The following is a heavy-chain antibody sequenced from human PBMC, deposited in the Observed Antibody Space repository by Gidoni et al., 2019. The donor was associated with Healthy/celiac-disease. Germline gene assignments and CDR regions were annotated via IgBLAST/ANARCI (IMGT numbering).Heavy chain of an antibody. CDR1: GFTFSSYR. V-gene: IGHV3-48*02. J-gene: IGHJ4*02. Sequence: EVQLVESGGGLVQPGGSLRLSCAASGFTFSSYRMNWVRQAPGKGLGWVSYISSSSSTIYYADSVKGRFTISRDNAKNSLYLQMNSLRDEDTAVYYCARDFPPLHSSGFDYWGQGTLVTVSS. CDR3: ARDFPPLHSSGFDY. CDR2: ISSSSSTI. D-gene: IGHD3-22*01.